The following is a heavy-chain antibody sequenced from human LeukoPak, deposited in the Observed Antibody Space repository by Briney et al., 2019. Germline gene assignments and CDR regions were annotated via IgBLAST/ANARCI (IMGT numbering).Heavy chain of an antibody. D-gene: IGHD4-23*01. J-gene: IGHJ5*02. CDR2: INHSGST. CDR1: GGSISSGGYC. V-gene: IGHV4-39*01. Sequence: SETLSPTCTVSGGSISSGGYCWSWIRQPPGKGLEWIGEINHSGSTNYNPSLKSRVTISVDTSKNQFSLKLSSVTAADTAVYYCARHYGGNRGNWFDPWGQGTLVTVSS. CDR3: ARHYGGNRGNWFDP.